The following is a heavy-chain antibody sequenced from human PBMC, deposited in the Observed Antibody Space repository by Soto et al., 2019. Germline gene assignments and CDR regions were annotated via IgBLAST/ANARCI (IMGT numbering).Heavy chain of an antibody. D-gene: IGHD4-4*01. CDR3: ARVPREVTPKYHYYMDV. V-gene: IGHV1-18*01. CDR2: ISAYNGNT. CDR1: GYTFTSYG. Sequence: ASVKVSCKASGYTFTSYGISWVRQAPGQGLEWMGWISAYNGNTNYAQKLQGRVTMTTDTSTSTAYMELRSLRSDDTAVYYCARVPREVTPKYHYYMDVWGKGTTVTVSS. J-gene: IGHJ6*03.